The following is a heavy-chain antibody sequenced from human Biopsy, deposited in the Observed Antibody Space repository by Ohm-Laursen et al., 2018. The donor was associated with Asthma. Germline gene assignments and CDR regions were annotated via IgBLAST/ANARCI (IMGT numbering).Heavy chain of an antibody. Sequence: SLRLSCTASGFTFSNYGMHWVRQAPGKGLDWVAVISFDGSNKNYTDSVKGRFTISRDNSRNTLHLQMNSLTAEDTAVYHCAKDERAYYGSDSKYMQPVPLGDWGQGTVVIVSA. CDR1: GFTFSNYG. D-gene: IGHD2-21*01. CDR2: ISFDGSNK. V-gene: IGHV3-30*18. J-gene: IGHJ4*02. CDR3: AKDERAYYGSDSKYMQPVPLGD.